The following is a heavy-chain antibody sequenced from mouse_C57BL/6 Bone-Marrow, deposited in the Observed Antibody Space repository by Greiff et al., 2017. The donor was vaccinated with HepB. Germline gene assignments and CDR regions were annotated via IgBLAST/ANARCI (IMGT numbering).Heavy chain of an antibody. V-gene: IGHV1-62-2*01. J-gene: IGHJ1*03. Sequence: QVHVKQSGAELVKPGASVKLSCKASGYTFTEYTIHWVKQRSGQGLEWIGWFYPGSGSIKYNEKFKDKATLTADKSSSTVYMELSRLTSEDSAVYFCARHGGTTVVAHWYFDVWGTGTTVTVSS. D-gene: IGHD1-1*01. CDR3: ARHGGTTVVAHWYFDV. CDR2: FYPGSGSI. CDR1: GYTFTEYT.